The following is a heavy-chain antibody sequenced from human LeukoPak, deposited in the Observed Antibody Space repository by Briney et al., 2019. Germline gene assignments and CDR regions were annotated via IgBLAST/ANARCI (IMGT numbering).Heavy chain of an antibody. CDR3: AKGTPRYCGGDCWNY. CDR2: ILHDGSNK. Sequence: PGGSLRLSCAASGFTFSSYGMNWVRQSPGKGLEWVAVILHDGSNKYYADSVKGRFTIYRDNSKNTMYLQMNSLRAEDTAVYYCAKGTPRYCGGDCWNYWGQGTLVTVSS. D-gene: IGHD2-21*02. CDR1: GFTFSSYG. J-gene: IGHJ4*02. V-gene: IGHV3-30*18.